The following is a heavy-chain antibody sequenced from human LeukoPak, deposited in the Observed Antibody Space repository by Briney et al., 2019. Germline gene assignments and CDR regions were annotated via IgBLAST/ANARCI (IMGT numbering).Heavy chain of an antibody. CDR3: ARPPLRSIAVGYYGMDV. V-gene: IGHV1-69*13. CDR1: GGTFSSYA. J-gene: IGHJ6*02. CDR2: IIPIFGTA. Sequence: SVKVSCKASGGTFSSYAISWVRQAPGQGLEWMGGIIPIFGTANYAQKSQGRVTITADGSTSTAYMELSSLRSEDTAVYYCARPPLRSIAVGYYGMDVWGQGTTVTVSS. D-gene: IGHD6-6*01.